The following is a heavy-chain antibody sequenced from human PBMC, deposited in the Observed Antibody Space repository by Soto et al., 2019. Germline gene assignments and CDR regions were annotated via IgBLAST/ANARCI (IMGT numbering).Heavy chain of an antibody. Sequence: QVQLQESGPGLVKPSQTLSLTCTVSGGSISSGGYLWSCVRQHPGKGLEVIGNIYYSGRTYDNPSLKSRVTISVDPSKNQFSLKLRSVNAADTAVYYCARFAKEENPKVGSWYSFAYWGPGTRVSVSS. CDR2: IYYSGRT. CDR1: GGSISSGGYL. CDR3: ARFAKEENPKVGSWYSFAY. J-gene: IGHJ4*02. D-gene: IGHD2-21*02. V-gene: IGHV4-31*03.